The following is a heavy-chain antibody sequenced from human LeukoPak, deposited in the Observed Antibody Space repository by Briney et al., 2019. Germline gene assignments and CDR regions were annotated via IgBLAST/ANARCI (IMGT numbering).Heavy chain of an antibody. CDR3: ARGYGSGSYYNGYNWFDP. CDR1: GGSISSGGYS. Sequence: SETLSFTCAVSGGSISSGGYSWSWIRQPPGKGLEWIGYIYHSGSTYYNPSLKSRVTISVDRSKNQFSLKLSSVTAADTAVYYCARGYGSGSYYNGYNWFDPWGQGTLVTVSS. D-gene: IGHD3-10*01. J-gene: IGHJ5*02. CDR2: IYHSGST. V-gene: IGHV4-30-2*01.